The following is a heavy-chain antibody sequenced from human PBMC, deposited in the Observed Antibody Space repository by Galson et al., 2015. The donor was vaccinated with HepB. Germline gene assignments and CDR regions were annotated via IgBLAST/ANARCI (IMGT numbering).Heavy chain of an antibody. CDR1: GFTFSGSA. CDR3: TRLGDVSGYSSR. Sequence: SLRLSCAASGFTFSGSAIHWVRQASGKGPELVGRIRSKANNYATSYVPSLKGRFTISRDDSKKMAYLHMKSLKTEDTAVYYCTRLGDVSGYSSRWGQGTLVTVSS. CDR2: IRSKANNYAT. J-gene: IGHJ4*02. V-gene: IGHV3-73*01. D-gene: IGHD6-13*01.